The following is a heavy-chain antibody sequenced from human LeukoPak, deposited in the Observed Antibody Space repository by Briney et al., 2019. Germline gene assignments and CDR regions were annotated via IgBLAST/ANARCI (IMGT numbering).Heavy chain of an antibody. J-gene: IGHJ1*01. V-gene: IGHV3-48*01. CDR3: ARDGYCSSTSCPKYFQH. D-gene: IGHD2-2*01. CDR1: GFTFSSYS. Sequence: GGSLRLSCAASGFTFSSYSMNWVRQAPGKGLEWVSYISSSSSTIYYADSVKGRFTVSRDNAKNSLYLQMNSLRAEDTAVYYCARDGYCSSTSCPKYFQHWGQGTLVTVSS. CDR2: ISSSSSTI.